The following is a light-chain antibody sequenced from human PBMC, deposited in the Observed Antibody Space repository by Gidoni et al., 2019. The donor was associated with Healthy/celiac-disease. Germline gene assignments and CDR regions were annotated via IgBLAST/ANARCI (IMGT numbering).Light chain of an antibody. CDR3: QQYNNWPPLT. J-gene: IGKJ4*01. V-gene: IGKV3-15*01. CDR2: GAS. Sequence: ELVMTHSPATLSVSPGERATLSCRASQSVSSNLAWYQQKPGQAPRLLIYGASTRATGIPARFSGRGSGTEFTLTISSLQSEDFAVYYCQQYNNWPPLTFGGGTKVEIK. CDR1: QSVSSN.